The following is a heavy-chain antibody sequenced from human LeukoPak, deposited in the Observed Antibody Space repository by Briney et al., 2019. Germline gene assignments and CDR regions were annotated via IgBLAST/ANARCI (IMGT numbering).Heavy chain of an antibody. D-gene: IGHD3-9*01. V-gene: IGHV1-69*04. Sequence: GASVKVSCKASGGTFSSYAISWVRQAPGQGLEWMGRIIPILGIANYAQKFQGRVTITADKSTSTAYMELSSLRSEDTAVYYCARPEDDILTGFDYWGQGTLVTVSS. CDR3: ARPEDDILTGFDY. J-gene: IGHJ4*02. CDR1: GGTFSSYA. CDR2: IIPILGIA.